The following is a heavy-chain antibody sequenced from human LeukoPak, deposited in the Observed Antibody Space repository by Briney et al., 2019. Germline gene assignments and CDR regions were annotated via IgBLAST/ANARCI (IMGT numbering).Heavy chain of an antibody. CDR3: AREQATISEAFDI. V-gene: IGHV1-18*01. CDR1: GYTFTSYG. J-gene: IGHJ3*02. CDR2: ISAYTGNT. D-gene: IGHD5-24*01. Sequence: ASVKVSCKASGYTFTSYGINWVRQAPGQGLEWMGWISAYTGNTNYAQKFQGRVTMTTDTSTSTAYMELRSLRSDDTAVYYCAREQATISEAFDIWGQGTMVTVSS.